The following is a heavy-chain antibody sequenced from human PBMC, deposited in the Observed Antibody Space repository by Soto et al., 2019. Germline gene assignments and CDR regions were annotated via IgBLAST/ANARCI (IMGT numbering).Heavy chain of an antibody. CDR2: IYSRGDT. V-gene: IGHV4-4*07. J-gene: IGHJ6*02. CDR3: AGIGEDVYYGMDV. Sequence: PSETLSLTCIGSGGSMRSYYWNWLRQPAGKGLEWIGRIYSRGDTNYNPSVKSRVTMSVDTSKNEFSLRLNSVTAADTAVYYCAGIGEDVYYGMDVWGQGTTVTVFS. D-gene: IGHD2-21*01. CDR1: GGSMRSYY.